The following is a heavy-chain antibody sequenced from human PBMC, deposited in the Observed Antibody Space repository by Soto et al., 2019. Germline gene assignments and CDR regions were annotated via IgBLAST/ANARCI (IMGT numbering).Heavy chain of an antibody. V-gene: IGHV4-59*01. CDR3: AGTPGTMVRGVICSFPNYHHNGMDV. CDR2: IYYSVST. CDR1: DGSISSYY. D-gene: IGHD3-10*01. J-gene: IGHJ6*02. Sequence: PSETLSLTCTVSDGSISSYYWSWIRQPPGKGLEWIGYIYYSVSTNYNPSLKSRVTISVDTSKNQFSLKLSSVTAADTAVYYCAGTPGTMVRGVICSFPNYHHNGMDVWGQGPKLTVS.